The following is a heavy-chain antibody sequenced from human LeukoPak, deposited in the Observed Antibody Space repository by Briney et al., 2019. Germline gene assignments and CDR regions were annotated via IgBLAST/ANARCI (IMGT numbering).Heavy chain of an antibody. CDR2: ITNWNGGST. CDR1: GFTFDDYG. Sequence: GGSLRLSCEASGFTFDDYGMSWVRQSTGKGLEWVSAITNWNGGSTGYADSVRGRFTISRDNAKNSLYLQMNSLRAEDTALYHCARCSRSSTDCYSAFDIWGQGTMVTVSS. D-gene: IGHD2-2*02. V-gene: IGHV3-20*01. CDR3: ARCSRSSTDCYSAFDI. J-gene: IGHJ3*02.